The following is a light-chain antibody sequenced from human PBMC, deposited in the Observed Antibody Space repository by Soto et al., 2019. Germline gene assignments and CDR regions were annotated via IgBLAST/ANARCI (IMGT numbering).Light chain of an antibody. Sequence: QSALTQPASVSGSPGQSITISCTGTSSDVGGYSYVSWYQQHPGKTPKLMIYEVSNRPSGVSHRFSGSKSGNTASLTISGLQTEDEADYYCCAFAYSRVVFGGGTKLTVL. CDR2: EVS. V-gene: IGLV2-14*01. CDR1: SSDVGGYSY. J-gene: IGLJ3*02. CDR3: CAFAYSRVV.